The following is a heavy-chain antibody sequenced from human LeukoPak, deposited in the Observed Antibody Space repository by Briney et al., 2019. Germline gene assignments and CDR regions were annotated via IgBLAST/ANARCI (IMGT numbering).Heavy chain of an antibody. V-gene: IGHV4-30-4*01. D-gene: IGHD3-22*01. J-gene: IGHJ4*02. CDR2: IYYSGST. CDR3: ARDSPDSGYPFDY. Sequence: PSETLSLTCTVSGGSISSGDYYWSWIRQPPGTGLEWIGYIYYSGSTYYNPSLKSRVTISVDTSKNQFSLKLSSVTAADTAVYYCARDSPDSGYPFDYWGQGTLVTVSS. CDR1: GGSISSGDYY.